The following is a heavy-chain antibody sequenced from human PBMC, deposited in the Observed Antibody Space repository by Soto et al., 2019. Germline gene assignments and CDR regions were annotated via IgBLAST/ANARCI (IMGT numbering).Heavy chain of an antibody. CDR2: ISWSSDTI. J-gene: IGHJ4*02. Sequence: EVQLAESGGGLVQPGGSLRLSCAASGFTSDHYGMHWVRQGPGKGLEWVSGISWSSDTIEYADSVKGRFTISRDHAKNSLYLQMNRLGAEDTALYYCTRTPGYCSVCSCSLLGYFDSWGQGTLVTVSS. D-gene: IGHD2-15*01. V-gene: IGHV3-9*02. CDR3: TRTPGYCSVCSCSLLGYFDS. CDR1: GFTSDHYG.